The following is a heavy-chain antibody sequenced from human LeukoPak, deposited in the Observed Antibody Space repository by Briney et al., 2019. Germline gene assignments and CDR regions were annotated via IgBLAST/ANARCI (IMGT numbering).Heavy chain of an antibody. J-gene: IGHJ4*02. CDR1: GGSISSYY. D-gene: IGHD3-22*01. CDR2: IYSSGST. V-gene: IGHV4-4*07. CDR3: ARDLYYYDNNVYSPFDY. Sequence: PSETLSLTCTVSGGSISSYYWSWIRQPAGKGLEWIGRIYSSGSTNYNPSLKSRITMSVDTSKNQFSLKLSSVTAADTAVYYCARDLYYYDNNVYSPFDYWGQGTLVTVSS.